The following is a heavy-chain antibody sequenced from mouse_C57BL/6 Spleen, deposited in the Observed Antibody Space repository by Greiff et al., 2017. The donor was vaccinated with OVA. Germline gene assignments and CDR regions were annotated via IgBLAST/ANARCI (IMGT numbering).Heavy chain of an antibody. CDR3: AKRNNTEKGVDFDY. V-gene: IGHV1-69*01. CDR1: GYTFTSYW. CDR2: IDPSDSYT. J-gene: IGHJ2*01. Sequence: QVQLQQPGAELVMPGASVKLSCKASGYTFTSYWMHWVKQRPGQGLEWIGEIDPSDSYTSYNQKFKGKSTLTVDKSSSTAYMQLSSLTSEDSAVEYGAKRNNTEKGVDFDYWGQGTTLTVAS. D-gene: IGHD1-1*01.